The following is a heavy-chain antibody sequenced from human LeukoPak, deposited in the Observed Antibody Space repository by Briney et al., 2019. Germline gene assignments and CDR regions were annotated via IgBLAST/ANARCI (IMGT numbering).Heavy chain of an antibody. CDR2: IASDGSST. Sequence: GGSLRLSCAASGFTFNTYTMNWVRQAPGKGLVWVSRIASDGSSTTYADSVKGRFSISRDNAKNTLYLQMNSLRVEDTAVYYCARGRPHGNDYWGQGTLVTVSS. D-gene: IGHD4-23*01. V-gene: IGHV3-74*01. CDR3: ARGRPHGNDY. CDR1: GFTFNTYT. J-gene: IGHJ4*02.